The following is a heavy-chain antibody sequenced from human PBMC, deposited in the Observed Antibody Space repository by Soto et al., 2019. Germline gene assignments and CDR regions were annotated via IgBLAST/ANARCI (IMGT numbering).Heavy chain of an antibody. CDR3: ATGRGVRGVIIPTYYYCSLDV. J-gene: IGHJ6*02. CDR2: INHSGST. V-gene: IGHV4-34*01. D-gene: IGHD3-10*01. CDR1: GGSFSGYY. Sequence: PSETLSLTCAVSGGSFSGYYWSWIRQPPGKGLEWIGEINHSGSTNYNPSLKSRVTIGVDTSKNHFSRKLSSVSAADTAVYYCATGRGVRGVIIPTYYYCSLDVWGQGTTVTVSS.